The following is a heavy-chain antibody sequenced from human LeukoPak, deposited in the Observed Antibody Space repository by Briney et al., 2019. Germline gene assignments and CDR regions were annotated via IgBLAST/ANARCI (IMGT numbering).Heavy chain of an antibody. V-gene: IGHV3-48*02. CDR2: ISTSGSTT. CDR1: GLAFSTYS. CDR3: ATYRQQLTRDY. J-gene: IGHJ4*02. D-gene: IGHD6-13*01. Sequence: GGSLRLSCAASGLAFSTYSMNWVRQAPGKGLEWVSYISTSGSTTDYADSVKGRFTISRDNAKNSLCLQMNSLRDEDTAVYYCATYRQQLTRDYWGQGTLVTVSS.